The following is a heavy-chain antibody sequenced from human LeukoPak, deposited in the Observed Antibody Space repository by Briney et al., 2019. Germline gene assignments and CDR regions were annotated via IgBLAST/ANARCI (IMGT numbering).Heavy chain of an antibody. CDR1: GSRFTTYW. V-gene: IGHV5-51*01. D-gene: IGHD5-12*01. CDR2: IYPRDSDT. CDR3: ARQITDQSSGYDSIDY. J-gene: IGHJ4*02. Sequence: HGESLKISCKASGSRFTTYWIGWVRQMPGKGLEWMGIIYPRDSDTRYSPSFEGQVTISADKSFTTAYLQWSSLKASDTAMYYCARQITDQSSGYDSIDYWGQGTLVTVSS.